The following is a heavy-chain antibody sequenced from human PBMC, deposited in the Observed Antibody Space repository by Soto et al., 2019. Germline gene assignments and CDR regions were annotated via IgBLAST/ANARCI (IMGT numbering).Heavy chain of an antibody. CDR3: AHGDDFFGRHGDDFLGRDWFDP. J-gene: IGHJ5*02. V-gene: IGHV2-5*02. CDR1: GFSLTTRGMA. D-gene: IGHD3-3*01. CDR2: IYWDDDK. Sequence: FGATLVNPTRTVTMTCPFSGFSLTTRGMAVGWIRQPPGKALEWLALIYWDDDKRYSPSLKSRLTITKDTSKNQVVLTLTNVDPVDTGTYYCAHGDDFFGRHGDDFLGRDWFDPWGQGTLVTVSS.